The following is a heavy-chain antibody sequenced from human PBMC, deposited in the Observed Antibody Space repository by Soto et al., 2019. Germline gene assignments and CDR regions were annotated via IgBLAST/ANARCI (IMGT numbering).Heavy chain of an antibody. D-gene: IGHD6-13*01. CDR1: GYTFTNYG. Sequence: ASVKVSCKASGYTFTNYGITWVRQAPGQGLECMGWIIAYNGKTNYAQNFQGRVTMTTDTSTSTAYMEMRSLRSDDTALYYCARQVTPYTTSWYTIDYWGQGTLVTVSS. V-gene: IGHV1-18*01. CDR3: ARQVTPYTTSWYTIDY. CDR2: IIAYNGKT. J-gene: IGHJ4*02.